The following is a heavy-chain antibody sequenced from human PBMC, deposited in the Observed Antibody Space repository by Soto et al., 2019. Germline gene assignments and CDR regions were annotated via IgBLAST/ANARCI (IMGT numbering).Heavy chain of an antibody. CDR1: GGSISSGGYY. CDR2: IYYSGST. Sequence: SETLSLTCTVSGGSISSGGYYWSWIRQHPGKGLEWIGYIYYSGSTYYNPSLKSRVTISVDTSKNQFSLKLSSVTAADTAVYYCARADTRNGYYYGMDVWGQGTTVTAP. D-gene: IGHD2-8*01. CDR3: ARADTRNGYYYGMDV. V-gene: IGHV4-31*03. J-gene: IGHJ6*02.